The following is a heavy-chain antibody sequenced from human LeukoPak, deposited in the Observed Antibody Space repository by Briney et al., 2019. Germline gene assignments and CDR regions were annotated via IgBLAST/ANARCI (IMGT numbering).Heavy chain of an antibody. J-gene: IGHJ4*02. V-gene: IGHV1-18*01. Sequence: ASVKVSCKASGYTFTSYGISWVRQAPGQGLEWMGWISAYNGNTNYVQKLQGRVTMTTDTSTSTAYMELRSLRSDDTAVYYCARDDDYVWGSYRLYFDYWGQGTLVTVSS. CDR2: ISAYNGNT. CDR1: GYTFTSYG. D-gene: IGHD3-16*02. CDR3: ARDDDYVWGSYRLYFDY.